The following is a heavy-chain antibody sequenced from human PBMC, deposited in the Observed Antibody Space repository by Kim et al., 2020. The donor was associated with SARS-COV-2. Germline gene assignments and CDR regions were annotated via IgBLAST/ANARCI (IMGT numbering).Heavy chain of an antibody. CDR2: INSDGSST. J-gene: IGHJ6*02. D-gene: IGHD6-19*01. CDR1: GFTFSSYW. Sequence: GGSLRLSCAASGFTFSSYWMHWVRQAPGKGLVWVSRINSDGSSTSYADSVKGRFTISRDNAKNTLYLQMNSLRAEDTAVYYCARGLSGGSSSGWWDPYYYYYGMDVWGQGTTVTVSS. V-gene: IGHV3-74*01. CDR3: ARGLSGGSSSGWWDPYYYYYGMDV.